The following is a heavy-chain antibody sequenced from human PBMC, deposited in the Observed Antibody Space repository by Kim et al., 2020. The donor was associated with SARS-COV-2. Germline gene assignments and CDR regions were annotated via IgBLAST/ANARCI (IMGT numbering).Heavy chain of an antibody. CDR3: ARTHNAGGGTTVTASKAYWFDP. V-gene: IGHV2-70*11. J-gene: IGHJ5*02. CDR2: IDWDNDK. Sequence: SGPTLVNPTQTLTLTCSFSGFSLTTRGMCVSWIRQPPGKALEWLARIDWDNDKYYRKSLKTRLTISKDTSKNQVVLTMTNVDPVYTATYYGARTHNAGGGTTVTASKAYWFDPWGQGTLVTVSS. CDR1: GFSLTTRGMC. D-gene: IGHD4-17*01.